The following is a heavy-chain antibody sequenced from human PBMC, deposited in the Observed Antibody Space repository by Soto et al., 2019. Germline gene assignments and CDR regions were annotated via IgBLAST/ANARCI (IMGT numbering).Heavy chain of an antibody. Sequence: PGESLKISCKGSGYSFTSYWIGWVRQMPGKGLEWMGIIYPGDSDTRYSPSFQGQVTISADKSISTAYLQWSSLKASDTAMYYCARHHCSSTSCYLPPMLKYYYYGMDVWGEGTTVTVSS. V-gene: IGHV5-51*01. CDR1: GYSFTSYW. CDR2: IYPGDSDT. J-gene: IGHJ6*04. CDR3: ARHHCSSTSCYLPPMLKYYYYGMDV. D-gene: IGHD2-2*01.